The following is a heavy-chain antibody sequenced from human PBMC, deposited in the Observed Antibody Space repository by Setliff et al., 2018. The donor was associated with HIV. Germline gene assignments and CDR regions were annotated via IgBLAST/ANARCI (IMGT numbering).Heavy chain of an antibody. CDR1: GGTFSSYA. J-gene: IGHJ5*02. D-gene: IGHD3-3*01. CDR3: AGGHLDYDYGEDILGNWFDP. CDR2: IIPILGIA. V-gene: IGHV1-69*10. Sequence: SVKVSCKASGGTFSSYAISWVRQAPGQGLEWMGGIIPILGIANYAQKFQGRVTITADESTSTAYMELSSLRSEDTAVYYCAGGHLDYDYGEDILGNWFDPWGQGTLVTAPQ.